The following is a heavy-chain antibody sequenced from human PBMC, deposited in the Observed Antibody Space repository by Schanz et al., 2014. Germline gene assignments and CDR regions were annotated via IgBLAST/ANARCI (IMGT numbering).Heavy chain of an antibody. Sequence: QVQLVESGGGVVQPGRSLRLSCAASGFTFSNYGLHWVRQAPGKGLEWVTVISYDGSHKDYADSMKGRFTISRDNAKNSLYLQMNSLRAEDTAVYYCVKDLQRELLRDDHYYGMDVWGQGTTVTVSS. V-gene: IGHV3-30*18. J-gene: IGHJ6*02. CDR3: VKDLQRELLRDDHYYGMDV. CDR2: ISYDGSHK. CDR1: GFTFSNYG. D-gene: IGHD1-26*01.